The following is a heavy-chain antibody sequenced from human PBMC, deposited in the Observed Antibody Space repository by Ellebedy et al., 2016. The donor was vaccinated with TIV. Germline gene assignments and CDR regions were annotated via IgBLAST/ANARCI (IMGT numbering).Heavy chain of an antibody. CDR1: GFTVSSNY. V-gene: IGHV3-21*04. J-gene: IGHJ4*02. CDR3: AKADHLMVYDFDY. CDR2: FSGNNSYI. D-gene: IGHD2-8*01. Sequence: GESLKISCAASGFTVSSNYMSWVRQAPGKGLEWVSSFSGNNSYIYYADSVKGRFTISRDNSKNTLYLQMNSLRAEDTAVYYCAKADHLMVYDFDYWGQGTLVTVSS.